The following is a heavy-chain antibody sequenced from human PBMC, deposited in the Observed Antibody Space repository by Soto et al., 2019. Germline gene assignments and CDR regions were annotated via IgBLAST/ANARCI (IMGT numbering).Heavy chain of an antibody. CDR2: MSFDGSNK. Sequence: QVQLVESGGGVVQPGRSLRLSCAASGFTFRTYAMHWVRQAPGKALEWVAVMSFDGSNKYYADSVKGRFTISRDNSENTLYLQVNTLRAEDTAVYYCARTTMVRGDSTFYYYYPMDVWGQGTTVTVSA. J-gene: IGHJ6*01. V-gene: IGHV3-30*04. D-gene: IGHD3-10*01. CDR1: GFTFRTYA. CDR3: ARTTMVRGDSTFYYYYPMDV.